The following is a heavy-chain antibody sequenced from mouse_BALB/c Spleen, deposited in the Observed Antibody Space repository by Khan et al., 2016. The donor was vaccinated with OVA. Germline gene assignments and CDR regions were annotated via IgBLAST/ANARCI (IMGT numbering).Heavy chain of an antibody. CDR1: GFSLITYG. V-gene: IGHV2-2*01. Sequence: QVQLQQSGPGLVQPSQSLSITCTVSGFSLITYGVHWVRQSPGKGLEWLGVIWSDGSTDYNAAFISRLSITKDNSKSQVFFKMNSLQADDIAIYYCARNSYRYDFTYWGRGTLVTVSA. CDR3: ARNSYRYDFTY. CDR2: IWSDGST. D-gene: IGHD2-12*01. J-gene: IGHJ3*01.